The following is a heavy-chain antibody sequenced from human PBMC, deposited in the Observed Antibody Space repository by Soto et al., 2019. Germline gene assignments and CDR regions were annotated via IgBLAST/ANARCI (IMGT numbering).Heavy chain of an antibody. D-gene: IGHD1-1*01. CDR1: GHIFSNYW. CDR3: ASQKTVIRGPLSSNWFDP. CDR2: IYPGDSDT. J-gene: IGHJ5*02. Sequence: GESLKISCKGSGHIFSNYWIGWVRQMPGKGLEWMGIIYPGDSDTRYSPSFQGRVTISADKSISTAFLQWSSLRASDTAMYYCASQKTVIRGPLSSNWFDPWGQGTLVTVSS. V-gene: IGHV5-51*01.